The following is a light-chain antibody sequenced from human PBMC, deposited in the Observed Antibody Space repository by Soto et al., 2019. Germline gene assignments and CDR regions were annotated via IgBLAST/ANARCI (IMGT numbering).Light chain of an antibody. Sequence: EIVLTQSPATLSLSPGERATLSCRASQSVSSYLAWYQQKPGQAPRLLIYDASNRATGIPARFSGRGSGTDFPLTISSLEPEDFAVYYCQQRSNWPPTFGQGTKVEIK. CDR3: QQRSNWPPT. V-gene: IGKV3-11*01. J-gene: IGKJ1*01. CDR1: QSVSSY. CDR2: DAS.